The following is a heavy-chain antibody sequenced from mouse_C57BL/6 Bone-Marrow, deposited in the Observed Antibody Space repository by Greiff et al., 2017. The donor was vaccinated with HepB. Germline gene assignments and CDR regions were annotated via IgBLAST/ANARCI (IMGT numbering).Heavy chain of an antibody. CDR1: GFTFSDYG. J-gene: IGHJ1*03. Sequence: EVKLMESGGGLVKPGGSLKLSCAASGFTFSDYGMHWVRQAPEKGLEWVAYISSGSSTIYYADTVKGRFTISRDNAKNTLFLQMTSLRSEDTAMYYCASLTGTDWYFDVWGTGTTVTVSS. CDR3: ASLTGTDWYFDV. V-gene: IGHV5-17*01. CDR2: ISSGSSTI. D-gene: IGHD4-1*01.